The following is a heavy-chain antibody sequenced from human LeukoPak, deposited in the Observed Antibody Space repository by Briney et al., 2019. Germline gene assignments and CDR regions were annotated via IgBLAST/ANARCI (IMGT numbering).Heavy chain of an antibody. Sequence: SETLSLTCTVSGGSISTSSYYWGWIRQPPGKGLEWIGNIYYSGSTYYNPSLKSRVTKSIDTSKNQFSLKLSSVTAADTAVYYCARQRYSSRSLDYWGQGTLVTVSS. D-gene: IGHD6-19*01. CDR3: ARQRYSSRSLDY. CDR2: IYYSGST. J-gene: IGHJ4*02. V-gene: IGHV4-39*01. CDR1: GGSISTSSYY.